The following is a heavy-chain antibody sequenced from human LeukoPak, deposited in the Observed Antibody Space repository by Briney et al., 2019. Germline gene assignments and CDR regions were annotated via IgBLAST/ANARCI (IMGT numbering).Heavy chain of an antibody. CDR1: GGSVTSTNYY. J-gene: IGHJ4*02. CDR3: ETQQWIGTFHY. V-gene: IGHV4-61*01. CDR2: VSYTGIP. Sequence: PSETLSLTCTVSGGSVTSTNYYWSWIRQPPGEGLQWIGYVSYTGIPTYNPSLKSRVTISLDTSKSQFSLQLSSVTAADTAVYYCETQQWIGTFHYWGQGALVTVSS. D-gene: IGHD3-10*01.